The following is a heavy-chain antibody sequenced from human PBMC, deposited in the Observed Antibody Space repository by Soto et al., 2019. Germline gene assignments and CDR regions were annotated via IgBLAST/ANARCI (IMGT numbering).Heavy chain of an antibody. CDR1: GDSVINYF. J-gene: IGHJ6*02. CDR3: ARGRGYYYGSGSAFRRYGMDV. D-gene: IGHD3-10*01. CDR2: IHKSGTT. Sequence: SEILSLTCTVSGDSVINYFWNWIRQAPGKGLEWIGYIHKSGTTNYSPSLKSRVTISVDTSKNQFSLKLSSVTAADTAVYYCARGRGYYYGSGSAFRRYGMDVWGQGTTVTVSS. V-gene: IGHV4-59*02.